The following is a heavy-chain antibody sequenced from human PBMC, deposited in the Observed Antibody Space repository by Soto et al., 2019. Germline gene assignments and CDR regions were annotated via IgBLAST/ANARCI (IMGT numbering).Heavy chain of an antibody. V-gene: IGHV3-21*01. CDR1: GFTFSSYS. Sequence: GGSLRLSCAASGFTFSSYSMNWVRQAPGKGLEWVSSISISSSYIYYADSVKGRFTISRDNAKNSLYLQMNSLRAEDTAVYFCAREAGTPGLWYFDLWGRGTLVTVSS. J-gene: IGHJ2*01. D-gene: IGHD1-1*01. CDR3: AREAGTPGLWYFDL. CDR2: ISISSSYI.